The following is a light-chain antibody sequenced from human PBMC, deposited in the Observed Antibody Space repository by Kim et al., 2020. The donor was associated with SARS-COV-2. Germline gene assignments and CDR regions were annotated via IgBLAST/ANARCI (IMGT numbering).Light chain of an antibody. CDR1: QSVLFSSNNKNY. V-gene: IGKV4-1*01. Sequence: DIVMTQSPDSLAVTLGERATINCKSSQSVLFSSNNKNYLTWYQQKPGQPPRLLIYWASTRESGVPDRFSGSGSGTDFTLTISSLQAEGGAVYYCQQYYNIPRTFGQGTKVDIK. CDR2: WAS. CDR3: QQYYNIPRT. J-gene: IGKJ1*01.